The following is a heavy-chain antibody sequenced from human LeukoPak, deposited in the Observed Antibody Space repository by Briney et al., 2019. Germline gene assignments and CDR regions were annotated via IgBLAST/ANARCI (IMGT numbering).Heavy chain of an antibody. V-gene: IGHV4-39*01. CDR2: ICYSGST. Sequence: PSETLSLTCTVSGGSISSSSYYWGWIRQPPGKGLEWIGSICYSGSTYYNPSLKSRVTISVDTSKNQFSLKLSSVTAADTAVYYCAGTYYYDSRGYYPFDYWGQGTLVTVSS. D-gene: IGHD3-22*01. CDR1: GGSISSSSYY. CDR3: AGTYYYDSRGYYPFDY. J-gene: IGHJ4*02.